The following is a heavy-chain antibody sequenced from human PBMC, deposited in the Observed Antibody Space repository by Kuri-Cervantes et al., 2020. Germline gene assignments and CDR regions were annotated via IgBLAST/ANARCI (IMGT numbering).Heavy chain of an antibody. D-gene: IGHD6-13*01. J-gene: IGHJ5*02. Sequence: GSLRLSCAVSGYSISSGYYWGWIRQPPGKGLEWTGSIYHSGSTNYNPSLKSRVAISVDKSKNQFSLKLSYVTAADTAVYYCARGPMQQLVGGWFDPWGQGTLVTVSS. V-gene: IGHV4-38-2*01. CDR1: GYSISSGYY. CDR3: ARGPMQQLVGGWFDP. CDR2: IYHSGST.